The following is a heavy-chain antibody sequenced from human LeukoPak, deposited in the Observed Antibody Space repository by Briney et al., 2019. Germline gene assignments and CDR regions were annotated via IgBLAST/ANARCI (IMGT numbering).Heavy chain of an antibody. D-gene: IGHD2-2*01. CDR1: GFTFSSYS. CDR2: ISSSSSYI. CDR3: ARLYCSSTSCQSCFDS. Sequence: GGSLRLSCAASGFTFSSYSMNWVRQAPGKGLEWVSSISSSSSYIYYADSVKGRFTISRDNAKNSLYLQMNSLRAEDTAVYYCARLYCSSTSCQSCFDSWGQGTLVTVSS. J-gene: IGHJ4*02. V-gene: IGHV3-21*04.